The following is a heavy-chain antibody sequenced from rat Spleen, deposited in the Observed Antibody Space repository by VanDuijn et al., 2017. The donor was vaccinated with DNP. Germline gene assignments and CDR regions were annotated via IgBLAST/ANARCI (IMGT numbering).Heavy chain of an antibody. V-gene: IGHV2-41*01. Sequence: QVQLKESGPGLVQPSQTLSLTCTVAGFSLTSYNVHWVRQPPGKGLEWMGVIWKHGAPRYNSALKSRLSFSKATSKSQVLLKMNSLQTEDTAMYFCARSLATVAPTGAMDAWGQGTSVTVSS. CDR2: IWKHGAP. CDR1: GFSLTSYN. J-gene: IGHJ4*01. CDR3: ARSLATVAPTGAMDA. D-gene: IGHD1-3*01.